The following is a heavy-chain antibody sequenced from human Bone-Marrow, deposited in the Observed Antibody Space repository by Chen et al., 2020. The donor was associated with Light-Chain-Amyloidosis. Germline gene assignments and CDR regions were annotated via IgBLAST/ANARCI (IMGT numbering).Heavy chain of an antibody. CDR2: FSGRLGT. CDR3: AKTEGYDFWRNGMDV. V-gene: IGHV3-53*01. Sequence: VESGGGRVQPGGSLRLSCEVSGFTGSQNSMAWVRQVPGTGLQWVALFSGRLGTFYAGLVMGGFTVSRDEPRNTLFLQMDSLRVDDTAVYYCAKTEGYDFWRNGMDVWGQGTTVIVS. D-gene: IGHD3-3*01. J-gene: IGHJ6*02. CDR1: GFTGSQNS.